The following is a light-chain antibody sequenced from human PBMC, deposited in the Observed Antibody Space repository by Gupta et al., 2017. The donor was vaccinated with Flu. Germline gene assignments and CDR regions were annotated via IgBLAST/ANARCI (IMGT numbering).Light chain of an antibody. CDR3: QTWGSGILV. J-gene: IGLJ2*01. CDR1: SGYSSYA. V-gene: IGLV4-69*02. Sequence: QLVLTQSPSASPSLGASDTLTCTLRSGYSSYAIAWPQQQTEKGTRYLMKLNSDGRHSKGDGIPDRFSGSSSGAERHLSISSLHSEDEADYFCQTWGSGILVFGGGTKLTVL. CDR2: LNSDGRH.